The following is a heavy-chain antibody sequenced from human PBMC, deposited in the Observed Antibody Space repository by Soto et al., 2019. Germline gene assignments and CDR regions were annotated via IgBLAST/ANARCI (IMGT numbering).Heavy chain of an antibody. CDR2: INHSGST. CDR3: ARSPHYDILTGYYRKADKITHFDY. CDR1: GGSFSGYY. D-gene: IGHD3-9*01. V-gene: IGHV4-34*01. Sequence: ASETLSLTCAVYGGSFSGYYWSWIRQPPGKGLEWIGEINHSGSTNYNPSLKSRVTISVDTSKNQFSLKLSSVTAADTAVYYCARSPHYDILTGYYRKADKITHFDYWGQGTLVTVSS. J-gene: IGHJ4*02.